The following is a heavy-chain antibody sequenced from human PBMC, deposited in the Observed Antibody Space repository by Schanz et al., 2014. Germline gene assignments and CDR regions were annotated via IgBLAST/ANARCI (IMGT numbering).Heavy chain of an antibody. D-gene: IGHD4-17*01. V-gene: IGHV3-74*02. CDR3: GKDPHKDYGGKPQTLDM. J-gene: IGHJ3*02. Sequence: EVQLVESGGGLVQPGGSLRLSCAASGFTFSVYWMHWVRQPPGKGLVSVSRISGDGTTTSYADSVKGRFTISRDNSKNTLYLQMNSLRAEDTALYYCGKDPHKDYGGKPQTLDMWGQGTMVTVSS. CDR2: ISGDGTTT. CDR1: GFTFSVYW.